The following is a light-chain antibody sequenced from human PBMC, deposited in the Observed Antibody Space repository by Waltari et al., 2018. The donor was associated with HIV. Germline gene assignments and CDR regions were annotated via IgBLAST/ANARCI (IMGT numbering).Light chain of an antibody. J-gene: IGKJ4*01. V-gene: IGKV2-28*01. CDR2: LGS. CDR1: QSLLHSNGYNS. CDR3: MQALQTPT. Sequence: TVMTQSPLSLPVTPGEPASISCRSSQSLLHSNGYNSLDWYLQKPGQSPQLLIYLGSNRASGVPDRFSGSGSGTDFTLKISRVEAEDVGVYYCMQALQTPTFGGGTKVEIK.